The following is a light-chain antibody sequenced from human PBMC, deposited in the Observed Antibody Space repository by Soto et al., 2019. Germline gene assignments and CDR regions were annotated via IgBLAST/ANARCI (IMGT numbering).Light chain of an antibody. CDR2: GAS. J-gene: IGKJ1*01. Sequence: EIVLTQSPGTLSLSPGERATLSCRASPSVSSSYLAWYQQRPGQAPRLLLYGASSRATDIPDRFSGSGSGTDFTLTISRLEPEDFAVYYCQQYGSSPWTFGQGTKVEIK. CDR3: QQYGSSPWT. CDR1: PSVSSSY. V-gene: IGKV3-20*01.